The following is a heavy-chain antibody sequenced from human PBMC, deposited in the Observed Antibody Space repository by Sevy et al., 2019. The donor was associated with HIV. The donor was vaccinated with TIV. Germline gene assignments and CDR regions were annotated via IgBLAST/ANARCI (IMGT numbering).Heavy chain of an antibody. D-gene: IGHD3-22*01. Sequence: GGSLRLSCAASGFTFSSYSMNWVRQAPGKGLEWVSSISSSSSYIYYADSVKGRFTISRDNAKNSLYLQMNSLRAEDTAVYYCARDQNTYYYDSSIKDAFDIWGQGTMVTVSS. V-gene: IGHV3-21*01. J-gene: IGHJ3*02. CDR3: ARDQNTYYYDSSIKDAFDI. CDR1: GFTFSSYS. CDR2: ISSSSSYI.